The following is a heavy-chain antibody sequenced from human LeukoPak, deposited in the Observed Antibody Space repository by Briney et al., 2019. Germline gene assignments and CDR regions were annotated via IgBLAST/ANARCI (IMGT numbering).Heavy chain of an antibody. CDR2: LYYTGNT. Sequence: PSETLSLTCTVSGGSISSNYWSWIRQPPGKGLEWIGLLYYTGNTNYNSSLKGRATISADTSKKYFSLKLTSVTAADTAVYYCASGYYYFMDVWGKGTTVTVSS. CDR1: GGSISSNY. J-gene: IGHJ6*03. CDR3: ASGYYYFMDV. D-gene: IGHD6-13*01. V-gene: IGHV4-59*01.